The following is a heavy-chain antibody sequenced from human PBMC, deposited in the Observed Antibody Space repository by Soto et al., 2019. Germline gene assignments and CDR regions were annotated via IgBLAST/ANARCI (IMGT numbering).Heavy chain of an antibody. CDR3: ARLNFSSTSCYSYFDY. CDR1: GGSFSGYY. J-gene: IGHJ4*02. D-gene: IGHD2-2*01. V-gene: IGHV4-34*01. Sequence: SETLSLTCAVYGGSFSGYYWSWIRQPPGKGLEWIGEINHSGSTNYNASLKSRVTISVDTSKNQFSLKLSSVTAADTAVYYCARLNFSSTSCYSYFDYWGQGTLVTVSS. CDR2: INHSGST.